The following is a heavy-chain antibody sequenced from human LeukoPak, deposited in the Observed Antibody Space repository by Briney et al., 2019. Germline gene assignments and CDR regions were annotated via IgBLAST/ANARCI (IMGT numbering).Heavy chain of an antibody. CDR1: GFTFSSYS. CDR2: ISSSSSTI. J-gene: IGHJ3*02. CDR3: ARDTSSQNYARAFDI. V-gene: IGHV3-48*01. D-gene: IGHD3-16*01. Sequence: GGSLRLSCAASGFTFSSYSMDWVRQAPGKGLEWVSYISSSSSTIYYADSVKGRFTISRDNAKNSLYLQMNSLRAEDTAVYYCARDTSSQNYARAFDIWGQGTMVTVSS.